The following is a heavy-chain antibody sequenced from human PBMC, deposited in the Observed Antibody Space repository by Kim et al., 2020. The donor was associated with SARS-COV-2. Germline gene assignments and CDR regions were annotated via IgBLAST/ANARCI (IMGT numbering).Heavy chain of an antibody. D-gene: IGHD3-16*01. CDR2: ISYDGSNK. Sequence: GGSLRLSCAASGFTFSSYGMHWVRQAPGKGLEWVAVISYDGSNKYYADSVKGRFTISRDNSKNTLYLQMNSLRAEDTAVYYCANLGGSWTEPWIDYWGQGTLVTLSS. CDR3: ANLGGSWTEPWIDY. CDR1: GFTFSSYG. J-gene: IGHJ4*02. V-gene: IGHV3-30*18.